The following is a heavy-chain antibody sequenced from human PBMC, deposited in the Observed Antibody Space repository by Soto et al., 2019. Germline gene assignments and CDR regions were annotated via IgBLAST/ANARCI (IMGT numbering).Heavy chain of an antibody. J-gene: IGHJ3*02. CDR3: ARDGAYYYGSGSYYNGRAFDI. CDR2: ISAYNGNT. D-gene: IGHD3-10*01. Sequence: ASVKVSSKASGYTFTSYCISWVRQAPGQGLEWMGWISAYNGNTNYAQKLQGRVTMTTDTSTSTAYMELRSLRSDDTAVYYCARDGAYYYGSGSYYNGRAFDIWGQGTMVTVSS. CDR1: GYTFTSYC. V-gene: IGHV1-18*01.